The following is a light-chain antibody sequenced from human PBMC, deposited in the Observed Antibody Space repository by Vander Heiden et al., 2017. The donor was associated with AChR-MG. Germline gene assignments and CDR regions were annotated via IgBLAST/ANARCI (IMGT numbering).Light chain of an antibody. CDR1: SSNIGNNY. V-gene: IGLV1-51*01. Sequence: QSVLTQPPSVSAAPGQTVTISRSGSSSNIGNNYVSWYQHLPGTAPKLLIYDNNRRPSGIPDRFSGSKSGTSVTLGITGLQTGDEADYYCATWDSSLSAVVFGGGTKLTVI. CDR3: ATWDSSLSAVV. CDR2: DNN. J-gene: IGLJ3*02.